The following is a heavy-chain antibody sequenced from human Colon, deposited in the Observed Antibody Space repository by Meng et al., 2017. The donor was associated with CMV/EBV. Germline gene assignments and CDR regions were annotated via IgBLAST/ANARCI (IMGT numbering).Heavy chain of an antibody. Sequence: GESLKISCTASDITFSEYYMNWIRQAPGKRLEWISYISSSTSTIYYADSVKGRFTISRDNAKSSMYLQMNSLRDEDTAVYYCARDFWDTDYTGYWGQGTLVTVSS. J-gene: IGHJ4*02. CDR3: ARDFWDTDYTGY. V-gene: IGHV3-11*01. CDR1: DITFSEYY. CDR2: ISSSTSTI. D-gene: IGHD3-16*01.